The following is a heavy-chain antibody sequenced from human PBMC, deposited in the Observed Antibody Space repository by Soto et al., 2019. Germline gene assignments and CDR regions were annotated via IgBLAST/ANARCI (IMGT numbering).Heavy chain of an antibody. CDR1: GFTFSTYW. D-gene: IGHD3-16*01. CDR2: IKEDGSEK. J-gene: IGHJ4*02. CDR3: ARGAGIGDY. V-gene: IGHV3-7*04. Sequence: PGGSLRLSCAASGFTFSTYWMSWVRQAPGKGLEWLANIKEDGSEKYYVDSVKGRFTISRDNAKNSLYLQVNGLRAEDTAIYYCARGAGIGDYGGQGTLVTSPQ.